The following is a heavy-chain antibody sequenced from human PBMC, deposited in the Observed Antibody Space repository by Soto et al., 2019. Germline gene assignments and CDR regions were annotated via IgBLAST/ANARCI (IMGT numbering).Heavy chain of an antibody. Sequence: EVQLLESGGGMVQPGGSLRLSCAASGFTFSSYAMRWVRQAPGKGLEWVSAISGSGGSTYYADSVKGRFTISRDNSKNTLYLQMNSLRAEDTAVYYCAKGWGYSGYEDASLDYWGQGTLVTVSS. CDR3: AKGWGYSGYEDASLDY. V-gene: IGHV3-23*01. J-gene: IGHJ4*02. D-gene: IGHD5-12*01. CDR1: GFTFSSYA. CDR2: ISGSGGST.